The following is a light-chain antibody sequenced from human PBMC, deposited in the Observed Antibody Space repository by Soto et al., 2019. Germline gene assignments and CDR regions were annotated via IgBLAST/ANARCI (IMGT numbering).Light chain of an antibody. J-gene: IGLJ1*01. Sequence: HCVPNQRSTVSGGPGPSVTISFTGTSNDVGSYNRVSWYQQPPGTAPKVMIYEVSNRPSGVPDRFSGCNSGNTASLTISGLQPEDVADYYSYSSTSSNTYVFGTGTKVTV. CDR3: YSSTSSNTYV. CDR1: SNDVGSYNR. CDR2: EVS. V-gene: IGLV2-18*02.